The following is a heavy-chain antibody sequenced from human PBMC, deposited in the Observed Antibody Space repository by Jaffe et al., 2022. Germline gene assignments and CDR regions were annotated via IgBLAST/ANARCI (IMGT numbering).Heavy chain of an antibody. V-gene: IGHV3-23*01. D-gene: IGHD3-3*01. CDR3: AKEPKRFLEWWLSYYFDY. CDR1: GFTFSSYA. Sequence: EVQLLESGGGLVQPGGSLRLSCAASGFTFSSYAMSWVRQAPGKGLEWVSAISGSGGSTYYADSVKGRFTISRDNSKNTLYLQMNSLRAEDTAVYYCAKEPKRFLEWWLSYYFDYWGQGTLVTVSS. CDR2: ISGSGGST. J-gene: IGHJ4*02.